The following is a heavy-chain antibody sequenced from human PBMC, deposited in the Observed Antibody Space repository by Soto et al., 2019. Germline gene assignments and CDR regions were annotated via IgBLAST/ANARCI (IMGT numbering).Heavy chain of an antibody. D-gene: IGHD5-12*01. Sequence: EVQLVESGGGLIQPGGSLRLSCAASGFTVGSNHMSWVRQAPGKGLEWVSIILSGGSIYYADSVRGRFTISRDNSRNTVSRQMNNLRAEDTAMYFCAAYSGTTGGLDPWGQGALVTVSS. CDR3: AAYSGTTGGLDP. V-gene: IGHV3-53*01. CDR1: GFTVGSNH. CDR2: ILSGGSI. J-gene: IGHJ5*02.